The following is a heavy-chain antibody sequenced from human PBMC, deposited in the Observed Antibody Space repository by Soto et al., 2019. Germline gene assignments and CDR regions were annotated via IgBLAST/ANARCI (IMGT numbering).Heavy chain of an antibody. J-gene: IGHJ4*02. CDR3: ARGYCSSTSCYTPIFDY. CDR1: GFTFSSYS. Sequence: GSLRLSCAASGFTFSSYSMNWVRQAPGKGLEWVSSISSSSSYIYYADSVKGRFTISIDNTKNSLYLQMNSLRAEETAVYYCARGYCSSTSCYTPIFDYWVQGAMVTVSS. D-gene: IGHD2-2*02. V-gene: IGHV3-21*01. CDR2: ISSSSSYI.